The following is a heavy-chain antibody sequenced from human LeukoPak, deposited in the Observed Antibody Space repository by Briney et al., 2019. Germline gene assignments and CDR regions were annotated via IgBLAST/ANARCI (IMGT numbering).Heavy chain of an antibody. V-gene: IGHV3-21*01. Sequence: PGGSLRLSCAASGFTFSSYSMNWVRQAPGKGLEWVSSISSSSSYIYYADSVKGRFTISRDNAKNSLYLQMNSLRAADTAVYYCARGGTVTWVAYFDYWGQGTLVTVSS. J-gene: IGHJ4*02. CDR3: ARGGTVTWVAYFDY. CDR1: GFTFSSYS. D-gene: IGHD4-17*01. CDR2: ISSSSSYI.